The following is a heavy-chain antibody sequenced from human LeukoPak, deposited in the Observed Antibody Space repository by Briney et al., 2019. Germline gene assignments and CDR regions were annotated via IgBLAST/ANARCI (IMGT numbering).Heavy chain of an antibody. CDR3: AKRPSSSSPIDY. V-gene: IGHV3-30*02. J-gene: IGHJ4*02. Sequence: GGSLRLSCAASGFTFSSYGMHWVRQAPGKGLEWVAFIRYDGSNKYYADSVKGRFTISRDNYKNTLYLQMNSLRAEDTAVYYCAKRPSSSSPIDYWGQGTLVTVSS. D-gene: IGHD6-13*01. CDR2: IRYDGSNK. CDR1: GFTFSSYG.